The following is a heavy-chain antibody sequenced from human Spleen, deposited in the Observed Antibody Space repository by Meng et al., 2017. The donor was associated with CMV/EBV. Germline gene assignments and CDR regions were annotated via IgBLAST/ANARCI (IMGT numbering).Heavy chain of an antibody. CDR2: ISGSGGST. J-gene: IGHJ6*02. CDR3: AATVEGGVVVSDV. V-gene: IGHV3-23*01. CDR1: GFTYSNYA. D-gene: IGHD1-26*01. Sequence: GESLKISCAASGFTYSNYAMTWVRQAPGKGLEWVSAISGSGGSTYYADSVKGRFTISRDNSKNTLYLEMNSLRAEDTALYYCAATVEGGVVVSDVWGQGTTVTVSS.